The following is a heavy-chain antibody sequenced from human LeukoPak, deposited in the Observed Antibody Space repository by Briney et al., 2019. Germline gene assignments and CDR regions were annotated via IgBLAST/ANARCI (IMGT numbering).Heavy chain of an antibody. CDR3: ARSYSSSRGTFDY. CDR1: GSTFSSYG. Sequence: PGGSLRLSCAASGSTFSSYGMSWVRQAPGKGLEWVSSITSSSSYIYYADSVKGRFTISRDNAKNSLYLQMNSLRAEDTAVYYCARSYSSSRGTFDYWGQGTLVTVSS. V-gene: IGHV3-21*01. J-gene: IGHJ4*02. CDR2: ITSSSSYI. D-gene: IGHD6-6*01.